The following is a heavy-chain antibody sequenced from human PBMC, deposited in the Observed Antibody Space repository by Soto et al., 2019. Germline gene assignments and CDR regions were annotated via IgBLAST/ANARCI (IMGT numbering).Heavy chain of an antibody. CDR1: GFTFSSHA. Sequence: GGSLRLSCAASGFTFSSHAMHWVRQAPGKGLEWVAVISYDGSNKYYADSVKGRFTISRHNSKNTLYLQMNSLRPEDTAVYYCGRESDTMMVEYWGQGTLVTVSS. D-gene: IGHD3-22*01. CDR2: ISYDGSNK. V-gene: IGHV3-30-3*01. J-gene: IGHJ4*02. CDR3: GRESDTMMVEY.